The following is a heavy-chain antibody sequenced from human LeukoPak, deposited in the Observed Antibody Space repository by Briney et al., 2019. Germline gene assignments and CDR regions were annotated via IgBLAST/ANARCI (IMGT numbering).Heavy chain of an antibody. CDR1: GFTFSSYE. CDR3: AKDHLSDWLKGSFDY. Sequence: GGSLRLPCAASGFTFSSYEMNWVRQAPGKGLEWVSAISGSGGSTYYADSVKGRFTISRDNSKNTLYLQMNSLRAEDTAVYYCAKDHLSDWLKGSFDYWGQGTLVTVSS. V-gene: IGHV3-23*01. CDR2: ISGSGGST. D-gene: IGHD3-9*01. J-gene: IGHJ4*02.